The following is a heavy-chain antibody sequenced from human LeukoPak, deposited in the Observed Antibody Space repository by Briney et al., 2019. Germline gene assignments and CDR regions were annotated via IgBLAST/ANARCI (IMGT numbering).Heavy chain of an antibody. CDR3: ARGGSSYNDEHEEFDY. V-gene: IGHV1-8*02. Sequence: VASVKVSCKASGYTFTSYGISWVRQATGQGLEWMGWMNPNSGYTGYEQKFQGRVTMTRDTSTSIAYMELSSLRSEDTAVYYCARGGSSYNDEHEEFDYWGQGTVVTVSS. CDR2: MNPNSGYT. D-gene: IGHD3-22*01. CDR1: GYTFTSYG. J-gene: IGHJ4*02.